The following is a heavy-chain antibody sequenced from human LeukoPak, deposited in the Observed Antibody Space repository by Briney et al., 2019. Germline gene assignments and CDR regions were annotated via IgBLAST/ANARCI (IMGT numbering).Heavy chain of an antibody. Sequence: GSLRLSCAASGFTVSSNYMSWVRQAPGKGLEWVSAISGSGGSTYYADSVKGRFTISRDNSKNTLYLQMNSLRAEDTAVYYCAKDLGVAVAGTEYFQHWGQGTLVTVSS. CDR1: GFTVSSNY. CDR2: ISGSGGST. D-gene: IGHD6-19*01. J-gene: IGHJ1*01. CDR3: AKDLGVAVAGTEYFQH. V-gene: IGHV3-23*01.